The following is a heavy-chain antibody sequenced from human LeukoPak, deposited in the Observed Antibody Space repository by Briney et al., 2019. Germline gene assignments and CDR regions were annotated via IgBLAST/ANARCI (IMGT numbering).Heavy chain of an antibody. CDR3: ARGAYCCDSSGYGWFDP. D-gene: IGHD3-22*01. Sequence: SETLSLTCTVSGGSISSSSYYWGWIRQPPGKGLEWIGSIYYSGSTYYNPSLKSRVTISVDTSKNQFSLKLSSVTAADTAVFYCARGAYCCDSSGYGWFDPWGQGTLVTVSS. CDR1: GGSISSSSYY. CDR2: IYYSGST. J-gene: IGHJ5*02. V-gene: IGHV4-39*01.